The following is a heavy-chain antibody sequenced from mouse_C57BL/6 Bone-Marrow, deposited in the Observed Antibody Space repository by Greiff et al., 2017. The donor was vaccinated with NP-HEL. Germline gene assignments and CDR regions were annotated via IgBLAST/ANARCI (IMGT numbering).Heavy chain of an antibody. V-gene: IGHV1-64*01. CDR3: ARWNYGSSLYWYFDV. CDR1: GYTFTSYW. D-gene: IGHD1-1*01. CDR2: IHPNSGST. J-gene: IGHJ1*03. Sequence: QVQLQQPGAELVKPGASVKLSCKASGYTFTSYWMHWVKQRPGQGLEWIGMIHPNSGSTNYNEKFKSKATLTVDKSSSTAYMQLSSLTSEDSAVYYCARWNYGSSLYWYFDVWGTGTTVTVSS.